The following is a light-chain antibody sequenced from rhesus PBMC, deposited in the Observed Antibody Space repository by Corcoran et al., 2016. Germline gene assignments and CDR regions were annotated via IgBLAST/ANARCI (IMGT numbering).Light chain of an antibody. CDR2: GVS. CDR1: QRLLDSEDGNTY. Sequence: DIVMTQTPLSLPVTPGEPASISCRSSQRLLDSEDGNTYLDWYLQKPGQSPQLLIYGVSYRASGVPDRFSCSGSDTDFTLKIRRVEAEDVGVYYCMQALEFPWTFGQGTKVEI. CDR3: MQALEFPWT. J-gene: IGKJ1*01. V-gene: IGKV2-104*02.